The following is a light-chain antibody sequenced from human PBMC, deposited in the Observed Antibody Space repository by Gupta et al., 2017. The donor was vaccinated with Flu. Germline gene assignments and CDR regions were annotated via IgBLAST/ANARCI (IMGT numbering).Light chain of an antibody. CDR3: SSYTSSSTLGGV. J-gene: IGLJ1*01. CDR2: DVS. Sequence: SYVGGYNYVSWYQQHPGKAPKRMIYDVSNRPSGVSNRFSGSKSGNTASLTISGLQAEDEADYYCSSYTSSSTLGGVFGTGTKVTVL. V-gene: IGLV2-14*04. CDR1: SYVGGYNY.